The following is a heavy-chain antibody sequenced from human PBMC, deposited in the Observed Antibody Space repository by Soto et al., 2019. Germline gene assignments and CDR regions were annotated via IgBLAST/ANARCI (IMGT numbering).Heavy chain of an antibody. CDR2: IRSKANSYAT. V-gene: IGHV3-73*02. D-gene: IGHD4-17*01. Sequence: EVQLVESGGGLVQPGGSLKLSCAASGFTFSGSAMHLVRQASGKGLEWVGRIRSKANSYATAYAASVKGRFTISRDDSKNTAYLQMNSLNTEDTAFYYCTRTMTTAAFDIWGQGTMVTVSS. J-gene: IGHJ3*02. CDR3: TRTMTTAAFDI. CDR1: GFTFSGSA.